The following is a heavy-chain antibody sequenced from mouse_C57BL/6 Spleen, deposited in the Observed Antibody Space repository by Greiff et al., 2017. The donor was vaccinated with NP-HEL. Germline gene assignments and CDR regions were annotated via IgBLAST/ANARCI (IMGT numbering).Heavy chain of an antibody. V-gene: IGHV1-18*01. CDR2: INPNNGGT. D-gene: IGHD2-4*01. CDR1: GYTFTDYN. CDR3: ARNPIYYDYDGYYFDY. J-gene: IGHJ2*01. Sequence: VQLQQSGPELVKPGASVKIPCKASGYTFTDYNMDWVKQSHGKSLEWIGDINPNNGGTIYNQKFKGKATLTVDKSSSTAYMELRSLTSEDTAVYYCARNPIYYDYDGYYFDYWGQGTTLTVSS.